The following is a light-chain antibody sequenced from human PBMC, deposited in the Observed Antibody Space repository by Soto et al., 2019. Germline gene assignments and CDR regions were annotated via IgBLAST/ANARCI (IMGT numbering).Light chain of an antibody. CDR1: QSINNY. V-gene: IGKV3-11*01. CDR2: DAS. J-gene: IGKJ2*01. Sequence: DIVLTQSPGTLSLSPGERVTLSCRASQSINNYLAWYQQKPGQAPRLLIYDASNRATGIPSRFSGRGSGTDFTLRISGLEPEDFATYYCQQRAGWPYTFGQGTRLEI. CDR3: QQRAGWPYT.